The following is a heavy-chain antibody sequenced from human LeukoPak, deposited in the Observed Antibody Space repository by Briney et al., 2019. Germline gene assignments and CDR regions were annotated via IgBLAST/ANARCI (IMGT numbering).Heavy chain of an antibody. J-gene: IGHJ6*04. CDR1: GFTVSSNS. Sequence: AGGSLRLSCTVSGFTVSSNSMSWVRQAPGKGLEWVSFIYSDNTHYSDSVKGRFTISRDNSKNTLYLQMNSLRAEDTAVYYCAELGITMIGGVWGKGTMVTISS. CDR2: IYSDNT. D-gene: IGHD3-10*02. V-gene: IGHV3-53*01. CDR3: AELGITMIGGV.